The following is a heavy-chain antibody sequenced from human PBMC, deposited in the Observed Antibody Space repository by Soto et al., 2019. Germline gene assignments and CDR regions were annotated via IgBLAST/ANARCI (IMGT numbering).Heavy chain of an antibody. CDR3: AVDGARIDP. V-gene: IGHV4-34*01. CDR1: GGSFSGYY. J-gene: IGHJ5*02. Sequence: PSETLSLTCAVYGGSFSGYYWNWIRQPPGKGLEWIGEINHSGITNYNPSLKSRVTISLDTSKSQFSLKLSSVTAADTAVYYCAVDGARIDPWGQGTLVTVSS. CDR2: INHSGIT.